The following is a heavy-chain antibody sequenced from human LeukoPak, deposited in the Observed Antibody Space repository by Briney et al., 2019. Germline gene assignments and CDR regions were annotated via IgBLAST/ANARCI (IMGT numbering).Heavy chain of an antibody. J-gene: IGHJ5*02. CDR1: GGSISSSSYY. CDR3: ARRSGLRSPFDP. V-gene: IGHV4-39*01. Sequence: SETLSLTCTVSGGSISSSSYYWGWIRQPPAKGLEWIGSIYYSGSTYYNPSLKSRITISVDMSKNQFSLKLSSVTAADTALYYCARRSGLRSPFDPWGQGTLVTVTS. D-gene: IGHD3-3*01. CDR2: IYYSGST.